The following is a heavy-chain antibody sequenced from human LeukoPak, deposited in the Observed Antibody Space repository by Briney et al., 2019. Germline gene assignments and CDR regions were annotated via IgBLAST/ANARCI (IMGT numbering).Heavy chain of an antibody. Sequence: GGSLRLSCAASGFTFSSYSMNWVRQAPGKELEWVSSISSSSSYIYYADSVKGRFTISRDNAKNSLYLQMNSLRAEDTAVYYCARDYYGDYALDYWGQGTLVTVSS. CDR2: ISSSSSYI. J-gene: IGHJ4*02. D-gene: IGHD4-17*01. V-gene: IGHV3-21*01. CDR3: ARDYYGDYALDY. CDR1: GFTFSSYS.